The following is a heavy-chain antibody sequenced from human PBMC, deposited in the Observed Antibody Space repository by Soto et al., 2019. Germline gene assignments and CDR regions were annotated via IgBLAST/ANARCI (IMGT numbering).Heavy chain of an antibody. CDR1: GFTFSSYG. CDR2: ISYDGSNK. CDR3: ANVLDKDMVPGVY. D-gene: IGHD5-18*01. Sequence: QVQLVESGGGVVQPGRSLRLSCAASGFTFSSYGMHWVRQAPGKGLEWVAVISYDGSNKYYADSVKGRFTISRDNSKNTLYLHMNSLRAEDAALYYCANVLDKDMVPGVYWGQGTLVTVSS. V-gene: IGHV3-30*18. J-gene: IGHJ4*02.